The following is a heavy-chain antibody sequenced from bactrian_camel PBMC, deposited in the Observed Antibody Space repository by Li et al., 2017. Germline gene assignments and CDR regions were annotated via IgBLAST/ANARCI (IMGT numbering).Heavy chain of an antibody. D-gene: IGHD5*01. CDR1: GYTFNTY. CDR2: IDMNGST. CDR3: AAAKIGFPSLARYLYTE. Sequence: VQLVESGGGSALAGGYVRLSCAASGYTFNTYSWFRQAPGKEREGVATIDMNGSTAYAGSVAGRFTVSKDHAKNSVYLQMDSLKPADTAMYYCAAAKIGFPSLARYLYTEWGPGTQVTVS. J-gene: IGHJ4*01. V-gene: IGHV3S67*01.